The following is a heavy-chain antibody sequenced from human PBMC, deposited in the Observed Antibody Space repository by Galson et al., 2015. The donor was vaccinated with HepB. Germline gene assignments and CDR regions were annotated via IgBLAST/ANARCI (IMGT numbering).Heavy chain of an antibody. V-gene: IGHV3-64D*06. J-gene: IGHJ6*02. CDR2: ISSNGGST. D-gene: IGHD2-8*01. Sequence: SLRLSCAASGFTFSSYAMHWVRQAPGKGLEYVSAISSNGGSTYYADSVKGRFTISRDNSKNTLYLQMSSLRAEDTAVYYCVKDMVYATRYYYYGMDVWGQGTTVTVSS. CDR1: GFTFSSYA. CDR3: VKDMVYATRYYYYGMDV.